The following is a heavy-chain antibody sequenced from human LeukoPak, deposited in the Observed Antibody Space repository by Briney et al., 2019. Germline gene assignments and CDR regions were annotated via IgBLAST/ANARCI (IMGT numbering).Heavy chain of an antibody. V-gene: IGHV4-34*01. J-gene: IGHJ4*02. CDR1: GGSLSGYY. CDR3: ARQGSGTSYYYYTFPY. CDR2: INHSGNT. Sequence: PSETLSLTCAVYGGSLSGYYWSWIRQPPGKGLEWIGEINHSGNTNYNPSLKSRVTMSVDTSKNHFYLRLSSVTAADTAVYYCARQGSGTSYYYYTFPYWAQGTLVTVSS. D-gene: IGHD1-26*01.